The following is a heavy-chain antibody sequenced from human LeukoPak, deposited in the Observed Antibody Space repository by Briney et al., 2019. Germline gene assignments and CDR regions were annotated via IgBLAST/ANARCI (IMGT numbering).Heavy chain of an antibody. V-gene: IGHV3-23*01. D-gene: IGHD2-15*01. J-gene: IGHJ4*02. Sequence: PGGSLRLSCAASGFTFSSYAMSWVRQAPGKGLEWVSAISGSGGSTYYADSVKGRFTISRDNSKNTLYLQMNSLRAEDTAVYYRATSLALVAATSYFDYWGQGTLVTVSS. CDR2: ISGSGGST. CDR3: ATSLALVAATSYFDY. CDR1: GFTFSSYA.